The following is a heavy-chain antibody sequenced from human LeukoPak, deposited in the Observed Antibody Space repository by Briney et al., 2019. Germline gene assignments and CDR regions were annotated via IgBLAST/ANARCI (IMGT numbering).Heavy chain of an antibody. V-gene: IGHV1-3*01. CDR1: GYTFTNYA. Sequence: ASVKVPCKASGYTFTNYAMHWVRQAPGQRLEWMGWINAGNGNTKYSQKFQGRVTITRDISASTAYMELSSLRSEDTAVYYCVSSRNDILTGYYPAERWFDPWGQGTLVTVSS. D-gene: IGHD3-9*01. CDR3: VSSRNDILTGYYPAERWFDP. J-gene: IGHJ5*02. CDR2: INAGNGNT.